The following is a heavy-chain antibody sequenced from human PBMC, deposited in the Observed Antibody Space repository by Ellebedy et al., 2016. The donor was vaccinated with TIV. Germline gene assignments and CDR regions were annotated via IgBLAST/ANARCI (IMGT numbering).Heavy chain of an antibody. V-gene: IGHV4-59*12. CDR1: GGSISSYY. CDR2: IYPSGIT. J-gene: IGHJ4*02. CDR3: SRGVTDQN. Sequence: MPSETLSLTCAVSGGSISSYYWSWIRQPPGKGLEWIGCIYPSGITSNNPSLKSRVTISVDTSKNQFSLKLSSVTAADTAVYYCSRGVTDQNWGQGILVTVSS. D-gene: IGHD2-21*02.